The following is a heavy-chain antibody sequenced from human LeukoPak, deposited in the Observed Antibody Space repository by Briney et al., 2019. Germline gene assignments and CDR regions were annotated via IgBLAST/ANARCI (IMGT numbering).Heavy chain of an antibody. CDR3: VRDWGYDSSGYWQKYFDT. Sequence: GGSLRLSCATSGFTFTTFWMHWVRQAPGKGLVWVSRIYHDGSSTNYADSVKGRFTISRDNAKNTVYLQMNSLRAEDTAVYYCVRDWGYDSSGYWQKYFDTWGQGTLVTVSS. CDR2: IYHDGSST. CDR1: GFTFTTFW. V-gene: IGHV3-74*01. D-gene: IGHD3-22*01. J-gene: IGHJ4*02.